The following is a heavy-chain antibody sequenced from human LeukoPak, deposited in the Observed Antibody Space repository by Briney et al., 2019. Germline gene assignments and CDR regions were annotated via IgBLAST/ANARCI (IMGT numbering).Heavy chain of an antibody. D-gene: IGHD6-19*01. CDR3: AKGAGPPWFAP. V-gene: IGHV4-61*02. CDR1: GASISSDTYF. CDR2: ISSTGRT. J-gene: IGHJ5*02. Sequence: PSQTLSLTCSVSGASISSDTYFWSWIRQPAGKGLEWIGRISSTGRTDYNPSLTSRVTISIDTSKNHFSMDLSSVTAADTAVYYCAKGAGPPWFAPWGQGTLVTVSS.